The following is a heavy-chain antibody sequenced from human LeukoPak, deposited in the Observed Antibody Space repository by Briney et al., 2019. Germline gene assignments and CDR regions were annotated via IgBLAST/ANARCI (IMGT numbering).Heavy chain of an antibody. D-gene: IGHD3-10*01. CDR2: ISSSSSYI. J-gene: IGHJ5*02. CDR3: ARVFRGTYYYGSGSPKRWFDP. Sequence: PGGSLRLSCAASGFTFSSYSMNWVRQAPGKGLEWVSSISSSSSYIYYADSVKGRFTISRDNAKNSLYLQMNSLRAEDTAVYYCARVFRGTYYYGSGSPKRWFDPWGQGTLVTVSS. CDR1: GFTFSSYS. V-gene: IGHV3-21*01.